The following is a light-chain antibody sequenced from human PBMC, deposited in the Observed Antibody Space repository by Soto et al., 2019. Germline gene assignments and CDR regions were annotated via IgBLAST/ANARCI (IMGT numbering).Light chain of an antibody. CDR2: GAS. J-gene: IGKJ1*01. V-gene: IGKV3-20*01. CDR3: QQYGSSPPTWT. Sequence: EIVLTQSPGTLSLSPGERATLSCRASQSVSSSYLAWYQQKPGQAPRLLIYGASSRATGIPDRFSGSGSGTDFTLTISRLEPEDFAVYYCQQYGSSPPTWTFCQGTKVEIK. CDR1: QSVSSSY.